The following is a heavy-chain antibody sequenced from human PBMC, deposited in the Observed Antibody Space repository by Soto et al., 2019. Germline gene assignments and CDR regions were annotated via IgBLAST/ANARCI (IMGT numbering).Heavy chain of an antibody. V-gene: IGHV5-51*01. CDR1: GYSFTTYW. CDR3: ARYMYYDILTGHMA. CDR2: IYPGDSDT. D-gene: IGHD3-9*01. Sequence: PGESLKFSCKGSGYSFTTYWIGWVRQMPGKGLECMGIIYPGDSDTRYSPSFQGQVTISADKSISTAYLQWSSLKASDTAIYYCARYMYYDILTGHMAWGQGTLVTVSS. J-gene: IGHJ5*02.